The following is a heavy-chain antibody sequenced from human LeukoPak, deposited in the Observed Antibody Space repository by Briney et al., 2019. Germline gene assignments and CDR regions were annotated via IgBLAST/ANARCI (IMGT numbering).Heavy chain of an antibody. V-gene: IGHV4-61*02. Sequence: SETLSLTCTVSSGSISSSNYYWSWIRQPAGKGLEWIGRISTIGITNYNPSLKSRVTISVDTSKNQFSLKLSSVTAADTAVYYCARGIVVVAQLGFYFYYMDVWGKGTTVTISS. CDR3: ARGIVVVAQLGFYFYYMDV. D-gene: IGHD2-15*01. CDR1: SGSISSSNYY. CDR2: ISTIGIT. J-gene: IGHJ6*03.